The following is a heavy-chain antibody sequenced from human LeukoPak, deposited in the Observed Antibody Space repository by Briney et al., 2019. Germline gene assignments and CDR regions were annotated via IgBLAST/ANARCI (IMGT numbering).Heavy chain of an antibody. CDR2: IIPIFGTA. D-gene: IGHD6-19*01. V-gene: IGHV1-69*05. CDR3: ASIPAGTGGFDAFDI. Sequence: SVKVSCKASGGTFSSYAISWVRQAPGQGLEWMGGIIPIFGTANYAQKFQGRVTITTDESTSTAYMELSSLRSDDTAVYYCASIPAGTGGFDAFDIWGQGTMVTVPS. CDR1: GGTFSSYA. J-gene: IGHJ3*02.